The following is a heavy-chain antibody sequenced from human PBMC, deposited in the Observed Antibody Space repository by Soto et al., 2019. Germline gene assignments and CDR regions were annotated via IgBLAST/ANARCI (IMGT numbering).Heavy chain of an antibody. D-gene: IGHD3-3*01. Sequence: GASVKVSCKASGYTFTSYGISWVRQAPGQGLEWMGWISAYNGNTNYAQKLQGRVTMTTDTSTSTAYMELRSLRSDDTAVYYCARCLAYYDFWRGYPGGLASKVAQQYYFAYCGKGSLVTV. CDR1: GYTFTSYG. CDR2: ISAYNGNT. V-gene: IGHV1-18*01. CDR3: ARCLAYYDFWRGYPGGLASKVAQQYYFAY. J-gene: IGHJ4*02.